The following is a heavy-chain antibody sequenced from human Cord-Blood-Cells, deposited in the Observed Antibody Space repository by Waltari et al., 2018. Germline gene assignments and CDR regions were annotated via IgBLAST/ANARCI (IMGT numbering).Heavy chain of an antibody. J-gene: IGHJ4*02. CDR1: GGPISSGGYY. V-gene: IGHV4-31*03. CDR2: IYYSGST. Sequence: QVQLQESGPGLVKPSQTLSLTCTVSGGPISSGGYYWTWFRQHPGKGLEWIGYIYYSGSTYYNPSLKSRVTISVDTSKNQFSLKLSSVTAADTAVYYCARDIHDFWSGYFDYWGQGTLVTISS. D-gene: IGHD3-3*01. CDR3: ARDIHDFWSGYFDY.